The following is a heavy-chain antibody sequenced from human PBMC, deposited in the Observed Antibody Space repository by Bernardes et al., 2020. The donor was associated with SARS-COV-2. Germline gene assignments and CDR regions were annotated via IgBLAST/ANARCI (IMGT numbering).Heavy chain of an antibody. V-gene: IGHV3-23*01. CDR1: GLTSHNYA. J-gene: IGHJ1*01. CDR3: AKDIRSGSDVLDVIHH. D-gene: IGHD3-16*01. Sequence: GGSLRLSCVVSGLTSHNYAMTWVREAVGKGLEWVSTISSGGGRTYYADSAKGRFAVSRDDSKNTVFLQMNSLRGEDTAVYSCAKDIRSGSDVLDVIHHGGQGAEVTVSS. CDR2: ISSGGGRT.